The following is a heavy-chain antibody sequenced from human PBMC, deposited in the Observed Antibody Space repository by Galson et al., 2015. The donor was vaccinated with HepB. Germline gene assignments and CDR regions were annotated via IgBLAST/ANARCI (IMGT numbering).Heavy chain of an antibody. CDR3: ARDLVVRGGPIDY. CDR2: IIPILGIA. D-gene: IGHD3-10*01. Sequence: SVKVSCKASGGTFSSYAISWVRQAPGQGLEWMGRIIPILGIANYAQKFQGRVTITADKSTSTAYMELSSLRSEDTAVYYCARDLVVRGGPIDYWGQGTLVTVSS. J-gene: IGHJ4*02. CDR1: GGTFSSYA. V-gene: IGHV1-69*04.